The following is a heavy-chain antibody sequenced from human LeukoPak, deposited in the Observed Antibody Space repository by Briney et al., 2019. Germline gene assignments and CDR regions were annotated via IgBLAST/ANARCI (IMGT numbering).Heavy chain of an antibody. CDR2: IYYSGST. V-gene: IGHV4-59*08. J-gene: IGHJ4*02. Sequence: PSETLSLTCTVSGGSISSYYWSWIRQPPGKGLEWIGYIYYSGSTNYNPSLKSRVTISVDTSKNQFSLKLSSVTAADTAVYYCARHSTGIAVAGIQDWGQGTLVTVSS. D-gene: IGHD6-19*01. CDR3: ARHSTGIAVAGIQD. CDR1: GGSISSYY.